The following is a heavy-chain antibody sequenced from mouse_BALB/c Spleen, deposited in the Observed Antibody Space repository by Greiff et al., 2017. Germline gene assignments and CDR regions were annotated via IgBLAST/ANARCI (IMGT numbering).Heavy chain of an antibody. J-gene: IGHJ4*01. Sequence: EVQLQQSGAELVKPGASVKLSCTASGFNIKDTYMHWVKQRPEQGLEWIGWIDPENGDTEYAPKFQGKATMTADTSSNTAYLQLSSLTSEDTAVYYCNYYYGSREAMDYWGQGTSVTVSS. V-gene: IGHV14-4*02. D-gene: IGHD1-1*01. CDR2: IDPENGDT. CDR1: GFNIKDTY. CDR3: NYYYGSREAMDY.